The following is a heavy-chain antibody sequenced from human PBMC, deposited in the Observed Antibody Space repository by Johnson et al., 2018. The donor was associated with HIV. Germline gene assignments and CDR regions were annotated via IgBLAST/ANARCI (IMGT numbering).Heavy chain of an antibody. D-gene: IGHD6-19*01. CDR2: ISYDGSNK. Sequence: VQLVESGGGVVRPGGSLRLSCAASGFTFSSYAMHWVRQAPGKGLEWVAVISYDGSNKYQADSVKGRFTISRDNSKNTLYLQMNSLRAEDTAVYYCARDKGTNFSGWYRESDAFDIWGQGTMVAVSS. J-gene: IGHJ3*02. CDR3: ARDKGTNFSGWYRESDAFDI. CDR1: GFTFSSYA. V-gene: IGHV3-30*04.